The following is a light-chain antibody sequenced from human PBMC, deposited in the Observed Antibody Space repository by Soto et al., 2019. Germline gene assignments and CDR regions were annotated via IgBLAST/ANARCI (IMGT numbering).Light chain of an antibody. V-gene: IGKV3-15*01. CDR2: GAS. CDR1: QSVSSN. CDR3: QQYNNWPPWT. J-gene: IGKJ1*01. Sequence: EIVMTQSPGTLSVSPGERATLSCRASQSVSSNLAWYQQKPGQAPRLLIYGASTRATSIPARFNGSGSGTEFTLTISSLQSEDFAIYYCQQYNNWPPWTFGQGTKVEIK.